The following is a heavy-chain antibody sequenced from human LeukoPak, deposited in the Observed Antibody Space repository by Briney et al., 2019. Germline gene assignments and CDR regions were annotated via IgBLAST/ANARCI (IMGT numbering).Heavy chain of an antibody. D-gene: IGHD2-15*01. CDR2: ISSNGGST. J-gene: IGHJ4*02. V-gene: IGHV3-64D*09. CDR3: VKGPCSGGSCYVDY. CDR1: GFTFSSYA. Sequence: GGSLRLSGSAYGFTFSSYARHWVRQAPGKGLEYVSAISSNGGSTYYADSVKGRFSISRDNSKNTLYLQMSSLRAEATAVYYCVKGPCSGGSCYVDYWGQGTLVTVSS.